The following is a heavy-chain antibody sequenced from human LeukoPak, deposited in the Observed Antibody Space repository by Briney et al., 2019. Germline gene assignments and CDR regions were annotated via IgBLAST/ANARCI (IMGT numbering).Heavy chain of an antibody. J-gene: IGHJ6*03. V-gene: IGHV4-59*11. Sequence: SETLSLTCTVSGGSISSHYWSWIRQPPGNGLEWGGYIYYSESTNYNPSLKSRVTISVDTSKNQFSLKLSSVTAADTAVYYCARYIRSGDYYMDVWGKGTTVTVSS. CDR1: GGSISSHY. D-gene: IGHD3-3*01. CDR2: IYYSEST. CDR3: ARYIRSGDYYMDV.